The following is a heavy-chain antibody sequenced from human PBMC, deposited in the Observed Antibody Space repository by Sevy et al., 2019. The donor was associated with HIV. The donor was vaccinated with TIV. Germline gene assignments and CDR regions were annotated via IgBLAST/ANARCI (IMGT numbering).Heavy chain of an antibody. J-gene: IGHJ4*02. CDR3: ARVDSCGGDCYYFDY. V-gene: IGHV1-46*01. CDR1: GYSFIDYY. Sequence: ASVKVSCKASGYSFIDYYIHWVRQAPGHGLECMGIMNPTGGGTNYAQKFQGRVTMTRDTSTSTVYMELSSLRAEDTAVYYCARVDSCGGDCYYFDYWGQGTPVTVSS. CDR2: MNPTGGGT. D-gene: IGHD2-21*02.